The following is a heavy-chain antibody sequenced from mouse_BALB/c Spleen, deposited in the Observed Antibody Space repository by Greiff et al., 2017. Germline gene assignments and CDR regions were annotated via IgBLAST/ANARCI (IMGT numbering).Heavy chain of an antibody. CDR1: GYAFTNYL. CDR2: INPGSGGT. Sequence: QVQLKESGAELVRPGTSVKVSCKASGYAFTNYLIEWVKQRPGQGLEWIGVINPGSGGTNYNEKFKGKATLTADKSSSTAYMQLSSLTSDDSAVYFCARSGSSGGFAYWGQGTLVTVSA. J-gene: IGHJ3*01. D-gene: IGHD1-1*01. V-gene: IGHV1-54*03. CDR3: ARSGSSGGFAY.